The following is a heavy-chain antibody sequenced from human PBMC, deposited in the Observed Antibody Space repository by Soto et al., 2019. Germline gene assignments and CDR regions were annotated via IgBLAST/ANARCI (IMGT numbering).Heavy chain of an antibody. CDR3: AHRPTMGAAI. J-gene: IGHJ4*02. CDR2: IFHSGST. CDR1: GGSISNSNW. V-gene: IGHV4-4*02. D-gene: IGHD1-26*01. Sequence: QVQLQESGPGLVKPSGTLSLTCAVFGGSISNSNWWTWVRQPPGKGLDWIGEIFHSGSTNYNSSLMGRVTISVDKANNQFSLKLSSVTAADTAVYYCAHRPTMGAAIWGQGTLVTLSS.